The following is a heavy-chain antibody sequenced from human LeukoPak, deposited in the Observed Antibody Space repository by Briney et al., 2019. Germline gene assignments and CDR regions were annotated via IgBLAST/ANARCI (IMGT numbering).Heavy chain of an antibody. CDR3: ARGQSYGWFDP. V-gene: IGHV3-21*01. J-gene: IGHJ5*02. D-gene: IGHD5-18*01. Sequence: PGGSLRLSCAASGLTFSTYSMNWVRQAPGEGLVGVSSISGSSSYIYYADSVRGRFTISRDNAKNSLYLQMNSLRAEDTAVNYCARGQSYGWFDPWGQGTLVTVSS. CDR1: GLTFSTYS. CDR2: ISGSSSYI.